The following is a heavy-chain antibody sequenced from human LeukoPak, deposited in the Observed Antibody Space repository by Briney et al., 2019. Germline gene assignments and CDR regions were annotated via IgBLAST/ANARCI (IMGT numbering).Heavy chain of an antibody. D-gene: IGHD6-6*01. CDR1: GGTFSSYA. V-gene: IGHV1-69*04. J-gene: IGHJ5*02. CDR2: IIPILGIA. CDR3: ARDLRYSSSSGDWFDP. Sequence: GASVKVSCKASGGTFSSYAISWVRQAPGQGLEWMGRIIPILGIANYAQKLQGRVTMTTDTSTSTAYMELRSLRSDDTAVYYCARDLRYSSSSGDWFDPWGQGTLVTVSS.